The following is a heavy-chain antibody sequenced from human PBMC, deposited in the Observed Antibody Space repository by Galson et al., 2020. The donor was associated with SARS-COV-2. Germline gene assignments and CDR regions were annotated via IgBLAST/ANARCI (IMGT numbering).Heavy chain of an antibody. CDR3: ARDRDDYGDYGGAFDI. J-gene: IGHJ3*02. V-gene: IGHV3-30-3*01. CDR2: ISYDGSNK. D-gene: IGHD4-17*01. CDR1: GFTFSSYA. Sequence: TGASLRLSCAASGFTFSSYAMHWVRQAPGKGLEWVAVISYDGSNKYYADSVKGRFTISRDNSKNTLYLQMNSLRAEDTAVYYCARDRDDYGDYGGAFDIWGQGTMVTVSS.